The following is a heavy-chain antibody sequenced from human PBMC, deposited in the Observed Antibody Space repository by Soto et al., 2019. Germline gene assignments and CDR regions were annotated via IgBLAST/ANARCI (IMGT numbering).Heavy chain of an antibody. J-gene: IGHJ6*02. CDR1: GYNFTGYA. D-gene: IGHD3-10*01. V-gene: IGHV1-3*01. CDR3: ARVRVDYGMDV. CDR2: INAGNGTT. Sequence: ASVKLACKAYGYNFTGYATHWVRQAPGQSLEWMGCINAGNGTTKYSQKFQGRVTITRDTSASTAYMELSSLRSEDTAVYYCARVRVDYGMDVWGQGTTVTVSS.